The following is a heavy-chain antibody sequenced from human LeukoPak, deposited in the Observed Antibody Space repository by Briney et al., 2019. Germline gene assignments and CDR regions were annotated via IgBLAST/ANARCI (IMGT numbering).Heavy chain of an antibody. CDR3: AKVIGGSSAYDALDI. CDR2: ISGSGGST. Sequence: GGSLRLSCAASGFTFSSYAMSWVRQAPGKGLEWVSSISGSGGSTYYADSVKGRFTISRDNSKNTLYLQMNSLRVEDTAVYYCAKVIGGSSAYDALDIWGQGTMVTVSS. J-gene: IGHJ3*02. CDR1: GFTFSSYA. D-gene: IGHD6-6*01. V-gene: IGHV3-23*01.